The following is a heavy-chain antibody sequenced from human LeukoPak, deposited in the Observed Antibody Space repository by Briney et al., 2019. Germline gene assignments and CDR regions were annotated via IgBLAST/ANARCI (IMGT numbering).Heavy chain of an antibody. CDR2: IYSGGST. J-gene: IGHJ4*02. CDR3: ARQPSGYSNLDS. CDR1: VFTVSSNY. Sequence: PGGSLRLSCAASVFTVSSNYMNWGRQDPGKGLEWVSVIYSGGSTYYADSVKGRFTISRDNSKNTLYLQMNSLRAEDTAVYYCARQPSGYSNLDSWGQGTLVTVSS. D-gene: IGHD3-22*01. V-gene: IGHV3-53*01.